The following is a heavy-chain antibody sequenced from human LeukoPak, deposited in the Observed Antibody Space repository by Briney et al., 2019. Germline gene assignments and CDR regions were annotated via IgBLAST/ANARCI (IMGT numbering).Heavy chain of an antibody. J-gene: IGHJ5*02. CDR3: AKDLSVYCDSRGFDP. CDR2: ASCDGGNK. V-gene: IGHV3-30*18. CDR1: GFTFSSYG. D-gene: IGHD3-22*01. Sequence: GGSLRLSCAASGFTFSSYGMHWVRQATGKGLECVAFASCDGGNKYYVDSVKGRFTISRDNSKNTLYLQMNSLRAEDTAVYYCAKDLSVYCDSRGFDPWGQGTLVTVSS.